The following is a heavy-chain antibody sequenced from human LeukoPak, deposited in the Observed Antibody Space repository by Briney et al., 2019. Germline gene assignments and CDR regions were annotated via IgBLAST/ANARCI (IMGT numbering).Heavy chain of an antibody. V-gene: IGHV3-23*01. CDR3: VKSTEGTSRPSDY. CDR2: ISGGGIST. CDR1: GLTLSSYA. Sequence: GGSLRLSCAASGLTLSSYAMSWVRQAPGKGLEWVSSISGGGISTYYADSVKGRFTITRDNSKNTLYLQMNSLRAEDTAVYYCVKSTEGTSRPSDYWGQGTLVTVSS. D-gene: IGHD2/OR15-2a*01. J-gene: IGHJ4*02.